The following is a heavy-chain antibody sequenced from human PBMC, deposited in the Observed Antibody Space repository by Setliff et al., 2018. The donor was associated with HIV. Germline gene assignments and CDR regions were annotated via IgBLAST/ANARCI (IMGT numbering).Heavy chain of an antibody. CDR1: GFTFSDYY. V-gene: IGHV3-11*05. CDR3: ARGVAAAGTDY. J-gene: IGHJ4*02. D-gene: IGHD6-13*01. CDR2: ISSSSSYT. Sequence: GESLKISCAASGFTFSDYYMSWIRQAPGKGLEWVSYISSSSSYTNYADSVKGRFTISRDNAKNSLYLQMNSLRAEDTAVYYCARGVAAAGTDYWGQGTQVTVSS.